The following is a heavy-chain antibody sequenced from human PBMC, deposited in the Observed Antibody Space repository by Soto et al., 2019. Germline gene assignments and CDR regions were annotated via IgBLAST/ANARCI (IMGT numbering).Heavy chain of an antibody. V-gene: IGHV1-46*01. D-gene: IGHD1-26*01. J-gene: IGHJ4*02. CDR1: GYSFTSYY. Sequence: ASVKVSCKAPGYSFTSYYIHWVRQAPGQGLEWMGIINPSGGRARYAQKFQGRATMTRDTSTSTVYMELSSLRSEDTAVYYCARDRSWRELTPSFDYWGQGTLVTVS. CDR2: INPSGGRA. CDR3: ARDRSWRELTPSFDY.